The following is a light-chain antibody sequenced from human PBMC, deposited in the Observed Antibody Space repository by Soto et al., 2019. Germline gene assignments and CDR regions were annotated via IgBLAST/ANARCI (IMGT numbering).Light chain of an antibody. CDR1: SSDIGGYNF. V-gene: IGLV2-14*01. Sequence: QSALTRPASVSGSPGQSITIACTGTSSDIGGYNFVSWYQQHPGKAPKLLIYDVGNRPSGVSNRFSGSKSGNTASQTISGLQDEDEAHYYCNSYRTVSTYVFGNGTKLTV. J-gene: IGLJ1*01. CDR2: DVG. CDR3: NSYRTVSTYV.